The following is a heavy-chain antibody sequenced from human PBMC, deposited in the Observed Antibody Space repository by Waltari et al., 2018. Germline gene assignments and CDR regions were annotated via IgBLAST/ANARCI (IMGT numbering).Heavy chain of an antibody. D-gene: IGHD3-9*01. V-gene: IGHV3-23*04. CDR1: GFTFSSYA. Sequence: EVQLVESGGGLVQPGGSLRLSCAASGFTFSSYAMSWVRQAPGKGLGWFSAISGSGGSTYYADSGKGRFTISRDNSKNTLYLQMNSLRAEDTAVYYCAKNFDWLLYYFDYWGQGTLVTVSS. J-gene: IGHJ4*02. CDR2: ISGSGGST. CDR3: AKNFDWLLYYFDY.